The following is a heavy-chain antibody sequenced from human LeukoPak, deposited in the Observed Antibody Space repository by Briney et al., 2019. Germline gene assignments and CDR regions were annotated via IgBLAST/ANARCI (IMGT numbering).Heavy chain of an antibody. J-gene: IGHJ4*02. Sequence: GGSLRLSCAASGFTFSSYWMSWVRQAPGKGLEWVANIKQDGSEKYYVDSVKGRFTISRDNAKNSLYLQMNSLRPEDTAVYYCARGGGSENQYAPWYLDYWGQGILVTVSS. CDR2: IKQDGSEK. CDR3: ARGGGSENQYAPWYLDY. D-gene: IGHD3-10*01. V-gene: IGHV3-7*01. CDR1: GFTFSSYW.